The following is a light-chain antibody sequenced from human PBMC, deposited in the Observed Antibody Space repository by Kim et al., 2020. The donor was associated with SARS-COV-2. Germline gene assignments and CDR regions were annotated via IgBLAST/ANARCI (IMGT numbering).Light chain of an antibody. CDR3: QQYNNWPPWT. V-gene: IGKV3-15*01. Sequence: EILLTQSPATLSVSPGETATLSCRASRSLSTGLAWYQHKPGQSPRLLIYGASTRATGVPARFSGSGSGTEFTLTISTLQSEDFAIYYCQQYNNWPPWTFGQGTKVDIK. CDR1: RSLSTG. CDR2: GAS. J-gene: IGKJ1*01.